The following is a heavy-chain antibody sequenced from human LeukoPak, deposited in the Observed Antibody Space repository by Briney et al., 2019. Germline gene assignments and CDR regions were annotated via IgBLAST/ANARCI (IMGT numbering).Heavy chain of an antibody. J-gene: IGHJ5*02. D-gene: IGHD3-10*01. V-gene: IGHV4-34*01. Sequence: SETLSPTCAVYGGSFTIYYWICIRQPPGKGLEWIGEINHSGSTNYNPSLKSRVTISVDTSKNQFSLKLSSVTAADTAVYYCARVIGYYGSGSYTTPWFDPWGQGTLVTVSS. CDR1: GGSFTIYY. CDR2: INHSGST. CDR3: ARVIGYYGSGSYTTPWFDP.